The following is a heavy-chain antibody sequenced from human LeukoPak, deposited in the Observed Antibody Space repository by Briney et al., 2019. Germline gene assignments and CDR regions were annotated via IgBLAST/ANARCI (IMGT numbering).Heavy chain of an antibody. CDR3: ARLEGYYGSGSSRYYGMDV. CDR2: IYYSGST. Sequence: SETLSLTCAVSGGSISSGGYSWSWIRQPPGKGLEWIGYIYYSGSTNYNPSLKSRVTISVDTSKNQFSLKLSSVTAADTAVYYCARLEGYYGSGSSRYYGMDVWGQGTTVTVSS. J-gene: IGHJ6*02. V-gene: IGHV4-61*08. D-gene: IGHD3-10*01. CDR1: GGSISSGGYS.